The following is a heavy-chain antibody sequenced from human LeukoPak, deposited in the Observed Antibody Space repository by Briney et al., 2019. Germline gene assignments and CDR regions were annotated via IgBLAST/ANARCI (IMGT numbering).Heavy chain of an antibody. CDR2: INTANDNT. CDR3: ARLADYYGSWVDYYYYMDV. D-gene: IGHD3-10*01. V-gene: IGHV1-3*03. J-gene: IGHJ6*03. CDR1: GYTFSTYA. Sequence: ASVKVSCKASGYTFSTYAMHWVRQAPGQRLEWMGWINTANDNTEYSQDFQGRVTITRDTSASTAYMELSSLRSEDMAVYYCARLADYYGSWVDYYYYMDVWGKGTTVTISS.